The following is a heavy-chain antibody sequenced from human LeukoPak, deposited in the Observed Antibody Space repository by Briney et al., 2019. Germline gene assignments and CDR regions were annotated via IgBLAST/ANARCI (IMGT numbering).Heavy chain of an antibody. J-gene: IGHJ4*02. D-gene: IGHD4-17*01. V-gene: IGHV3-23*01. Sequence: GGSLRLSCAASGFTFSSSAMSWVRQVPGKGLEWVSAISGSGGSTYYADSVKGRFTISRDNSKNTLYLQMNSLRAEDTAVYYCAKSFDYGDFLIDYWGQGTLVTVSS. CDR1: GFTFSSSA. CDR2: ISGSGGST. CDR3: AKSFDYGDFLIDY.